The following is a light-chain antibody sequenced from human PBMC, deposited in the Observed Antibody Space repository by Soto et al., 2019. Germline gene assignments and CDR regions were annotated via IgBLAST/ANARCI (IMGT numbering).Light chain of an antibody. CDR3: RQHNSFPIT. V-gene: IGKV1-9*01. Sequence: QSPSSLSTSVGDRVTITCRASQGISSNLAWYQQKPGIAPKLLIYAASTLQSGVPSRFSGSGSGTEFTLTISSLQPEDSATYYCRQHNSFPITFGQGKRLEIK. CDR1: QGISSN. J-gene: IGKJ5*01. CDR2: AAS.